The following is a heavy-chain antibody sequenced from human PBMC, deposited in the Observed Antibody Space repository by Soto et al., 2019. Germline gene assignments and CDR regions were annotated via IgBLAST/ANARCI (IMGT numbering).Heavy chain of an antibody. V-gene: IGHV4-39*01. CDR1: GGSISSSSYY. J-gene: IGHJ6*02. CDR3: ARHLRFLEWLAVSRGNYGMDV. D-gene: IGHD3-3*01. CDR2: IYYSGGT. Sequence: SETLSLTCTVSGGSISSSSYYWGWIRQPPGKGLGGIGGIYYSGGTSYNPSLKSGVPISVETSKNQFSLKLSSVTAADTAVYYCARHLRFLEWLAVSRGNYGMDVWGQGTTVTVSS.